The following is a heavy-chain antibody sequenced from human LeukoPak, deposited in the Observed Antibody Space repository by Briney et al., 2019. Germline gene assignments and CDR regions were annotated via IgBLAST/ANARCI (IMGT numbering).Heavy chain of an antibody. CDR2: INPNSGGT. CDR1: GGTFSSYA. CDR3: ARGSYYDIEIDY. D-gene: IGHD3-9*01. J-gene: IGHJ4*02. V-gene: IGHV1-2*04. Sequence: GASVKVSCKASGGTFSSYAISWVRQAPGQGLEWMGWINPNSGGTNYAQKFQGWVTMTRDTSISTAYMELSRLRSDDTAVYYCARGSYYDIEIDYWGQGTLVTVSS.